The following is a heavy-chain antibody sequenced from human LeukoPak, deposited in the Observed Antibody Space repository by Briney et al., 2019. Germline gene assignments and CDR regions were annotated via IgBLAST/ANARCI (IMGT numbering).Heavy chain of an antibody. CDR1: GYTFTSYG. J-gene: IGHJ4*02. CDR2: ISAYNGNT. V-gene: IGHV1-18*04. Sequence: ASVTVSCKASGYTFTSYGISWVRQAPGQGLEWMGWISAYNGNTNYAQKLQGRVTMTTDTSTSTAYMELRSLRSDDTAVYYCARDPTVTGEVGYWGQGTLVTVSS. D-gene: IGHD4-17*01. CDR3: ARDPTVTGEVGY.